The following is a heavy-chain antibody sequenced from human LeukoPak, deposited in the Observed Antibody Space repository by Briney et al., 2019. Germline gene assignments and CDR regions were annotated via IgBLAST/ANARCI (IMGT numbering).Heavy chain of an antibody. J-gene: IGHJ4*02. V-gene: IGHV4-38-2*02. Sequence: PSETLSLTCTVSGYSISSGYYWGWIRQPPGKGLEWIGSIYHSGSIYYNPSLKSRVTISVDTSKNQFSLKLSSVTAADTAVYYCARVFSRYSYGRGWEFDYWGQGTLVTVSS. CDR3: ARVFSRYSYGRGWEFDY. CDR1: GYSISSGYY. D-gene: IGHD5-18*01. CDR2: IYHSGSI.